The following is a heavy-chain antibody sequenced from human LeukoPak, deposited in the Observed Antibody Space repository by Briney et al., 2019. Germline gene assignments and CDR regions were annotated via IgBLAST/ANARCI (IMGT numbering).Heavy chain of an antibody. J-gene: IGHJ4*02. CDR3: ARDGIAVAGTGSDY. Sequence: ASVKVSCKASGYTFTGYYMHWVRQVPGQGLEWMGWINPNSGGTNYAQKFQGRVTMTRDTSISTAYMELSRLRSDDTAVYYCARDGIAVAGTGSDYWGQGTLVTVSS. V-gene: IGHV1-2*02. CDR1: GYTFTGYY. D-gene: IGHD6-19*01. CDR2: INPNSGGT.